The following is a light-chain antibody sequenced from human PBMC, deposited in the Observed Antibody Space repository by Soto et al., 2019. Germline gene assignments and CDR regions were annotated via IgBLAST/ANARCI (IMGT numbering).Light chain of an antibody. V-gene: IGKV3-11*01. CDR2: DTS. Sequence: DILLTQSPATLSLSPGERATLSCRASQSVSIYLAWYQQKSGQAPRLLIYDTSHRATGIPARFSGSGSGTDFTLTISSLEPEDLAVYFCQHRSDWPPTVGGGTKVESK. J-gene: IGKJ4*01. CDR3: QHRSDWPPT. CDR1: QSVSIY.